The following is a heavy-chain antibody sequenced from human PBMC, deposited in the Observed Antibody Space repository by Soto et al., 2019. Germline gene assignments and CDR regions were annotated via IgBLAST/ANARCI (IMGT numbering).Heavy chain of an antibody. CDR1: GGSISSSNW. CDR3: ATSYGNAWYTY. V-gene: IGHV4-4*02. Sequence: SETLSLTCAVSGGSISSSNWWSWVRQPPGKGLEWIGEIYHRGSTNHNPSLKSRVTISVDKSKNQFTLKLSSVTAEDTAVYYCATSYGNAWYTYWGQGTQVTVSS. J-gene: IGHJ4*02. CDR2: IYHRGST. D-gene: IGHD6-13*01.